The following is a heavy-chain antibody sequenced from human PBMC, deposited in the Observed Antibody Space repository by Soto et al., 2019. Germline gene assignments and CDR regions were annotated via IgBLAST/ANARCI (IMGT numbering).Heavy chain of an antibody. D-gene: IGHD3-10*01. CDR2: IYHSGST. Sequence: ETLSLTCAVSGGSISSSNWWSLVRQPPGKGLEWIGEIYHSGSTNYNPSLKSRVTISVDKSKNQFSLKLSSVTAADTAVYYCARETNGSESSGGFDPWGQGTLVTVSS. CDR1: GGSISSSNW. V-gene: IGHV4-4*02. CDR3: ARETNGSESSGGFDP. J-gene: IGHJ5*02.